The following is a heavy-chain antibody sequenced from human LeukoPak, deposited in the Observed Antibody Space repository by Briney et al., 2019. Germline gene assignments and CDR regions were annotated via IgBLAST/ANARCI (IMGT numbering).Heavy chain of an antibody. CDR3: ARIDRAVAGTIDY. CDR2: IYYSGST. CDR1: GGXISSYF. Sequence: SETLSLTCTVSGGXISSYFCSWIRQPPGKGPEWIGYIYYSGSTNYNPSLKSRVTMSVDTSKNQFSLKLSSVTAADTAVYYCARIDRAVAGTIDYWGQGTLVTVSS. J-gene: IGHJ4*02. V-gene: IGHV4-59*08. D-gene: IGHD6-19*01.